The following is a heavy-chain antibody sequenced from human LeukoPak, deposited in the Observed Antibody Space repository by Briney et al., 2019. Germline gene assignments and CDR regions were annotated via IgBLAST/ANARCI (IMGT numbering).Heavy chain of an antibody. CDR1: GGTLSSYA. Sequence: SVKVSCKASGGTLSSYAISWVRQAPGQGLEWMGGIIPIFDTANYAQKFQGRVTITADESTSTAYMELSSLRSEDTAVYYCARADGYRAPGAFDIWGQGTMVTVSS. V-gene: IGHV1-69*13. CDR2: IIPIFDTA. CDR3: ARADGYRAPGAFDI. D-gene: IGHD5-24*01. J-gene: IGHJ3*02.